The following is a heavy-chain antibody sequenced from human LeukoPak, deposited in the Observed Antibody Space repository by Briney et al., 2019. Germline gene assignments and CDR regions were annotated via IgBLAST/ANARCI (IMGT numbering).Heavy chain of an antibody. J-gene: IGHJ3*02. CDR1: GFTFSSYA. CDR3: AKSSRYYDILTGPMAGDAFDI. CDR2: ISGSGGST. Sequence: GGSLRLSCAASGFTFSSYAMSWVRQAPGKGLEWVSAISGSGGSTYYADSVKGRFTISRDNSKNTLYLQMNSLRAEDTAVYYCAKSSRYYDILTGPMAGDAFDIWGQGIMVTVSS. D-gene: IGHD3-9*01. V-gene: IGHV3-23*01.